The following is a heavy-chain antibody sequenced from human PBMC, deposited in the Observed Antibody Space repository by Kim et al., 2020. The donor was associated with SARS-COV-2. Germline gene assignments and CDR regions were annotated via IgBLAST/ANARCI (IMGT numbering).Heavy chain of an antibody. J-gene: IGHJ4*02. Sequence: SETLSLTCTVSGGSISSGGYYWSWIRQHPGKGLEWIGYIYYSGSTYYNPSLKSRVTISVDTSKNQFSLKLSSVTAAVTAVYYCASGQGENTIFVLVDYEYYFDYWGQGTLLADSP. CDR3: ASGQGENTIFVLVDYEYYFDY. CDR1: GGSISSGGYY. V-gene: IGHV4-31*03. D-gene: IGHD3-3*01. CDR2: IYYSGST.